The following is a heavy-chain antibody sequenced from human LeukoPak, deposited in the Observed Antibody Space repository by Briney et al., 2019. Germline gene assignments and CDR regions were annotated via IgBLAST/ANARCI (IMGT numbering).Heavy chain of an antibody. CDR1: GFTFSNYA. V-gene: IGHV3-30*04. D-gene: IGHD5-24*01. Sequence: GGSLRLSCAASGFTFSNYAIHWVRQAPGKGLEWVAVISYDGRNKYYADSVKGRSTISRDNSKNTLYLQMNSLRAEDTAVYYCARSERWLQVYFDYWGQGTLVTVSS. J-gene: IGHJ4*02. CDR2: ISYDGRNK. CDR3: ARSERWLQVYFDY.